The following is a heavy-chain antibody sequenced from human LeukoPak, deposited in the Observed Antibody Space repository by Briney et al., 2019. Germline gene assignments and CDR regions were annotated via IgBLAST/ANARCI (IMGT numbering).Heavy chain of an antibody. Sequence: GGSLRLSCAASGFIFSSYWMHWVRQAPGKGLEWVAVISYDGSNKYYADSVKGRFTISRDNSKNTLYLQMNSLRAEDTAVYYCAKDLRAVDTAMVDYWGQGTLVTVSS. V-gene: IGHV3-30*18. CDR2: ISYDGSNK. CDR3: AKDLRAVDTAMVDY. D-gene: IGHD5-18*01. J-gene: IGHJ4*02. CDR1: GFIFSSYW.